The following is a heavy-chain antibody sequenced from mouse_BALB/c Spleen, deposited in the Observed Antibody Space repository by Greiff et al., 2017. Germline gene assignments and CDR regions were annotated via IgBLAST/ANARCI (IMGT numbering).Heavy chain of an antibody. CDR2: IWAGGST. CDR1: GFSLTSYG. V-gene: IGHV2-9*02. Sequence: QVQLKESGPGLVAPSQSLSISCTASGFSLTSYGVQWVRQPPGKGLEWLGVIWAGGSTNYNSALTSRLSISKDNSKSQVFLKMNSLQTDDTAMYCCANDYDGGVMDYGGQGTTLTVSS. D-gene: IGHD2-4*01. J-gene: IGHJ2*01. CDR3: ANDYDGGVMDY.